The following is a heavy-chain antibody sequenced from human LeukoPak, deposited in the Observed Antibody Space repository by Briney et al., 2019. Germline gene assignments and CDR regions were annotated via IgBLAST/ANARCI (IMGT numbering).Heavy chain of an antibody. CDR1: GGTFSSYA. D-gene: IGHD3-16*02. CDR3: AKDALISFRGAWSQSDS. CDR2: IIPIFGTA. J-gene: IGHJ4*02. Sequence: SVKVSCKASGGTFSSYAISWVRQAPGQGLEWMGGIIPIFGTANYAQKFQGRVTITTDESTSTAYMELSSLRSEDTAVYYCAKDALISFRGAWSQSDSWGQGTLVAVSS. V-gene: IGHV1-69*05.